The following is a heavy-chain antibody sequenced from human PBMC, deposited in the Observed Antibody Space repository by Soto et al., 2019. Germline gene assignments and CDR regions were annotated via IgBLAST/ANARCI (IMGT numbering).Heavy chain of an antibody. J-gene: IGHJ4*02. Sequence: SETLSLTCAVSGGSISSSNWWSWVRQPPGKGLEWIGEIYHSGSTNYNPSLKSRVTISVDKSKNQFSLKLSSVTAADTAVYYCARFGEMATKFFDYWGQGTLVTVSS. V-gene: IGHV4-4*02. CDR1: GGSISSSNW. D-gene: IGHD3-10*01. CDR3: ARFGEMATKFFDY. CDR2: IYHSGST.